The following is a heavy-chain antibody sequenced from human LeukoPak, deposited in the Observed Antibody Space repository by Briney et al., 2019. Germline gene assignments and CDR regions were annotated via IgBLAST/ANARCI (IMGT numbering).Heavy chain of an antibody. CDR3: ARRYSGYRNWFDP. CDR2: MNPNSGNT. D-gene: IGHD5-12*01. J-gene: IGHJ5*02. V-gene: IGHV1-8*02. CDR1: GYTFTSYG. Sequence: ASVKVSCKASGYTFTSYGISWVRQATGQGLEWMGWMNPNSGNTGYAQKFQGRVTMTRNTSISTAYMELSSLRSEDTAVYYCARRYSGYRNWFDPWGQGTLVTVSS.